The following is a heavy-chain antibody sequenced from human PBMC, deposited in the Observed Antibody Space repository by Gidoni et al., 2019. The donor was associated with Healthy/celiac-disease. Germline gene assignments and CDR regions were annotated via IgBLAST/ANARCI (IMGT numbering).Heavy chain of an antibody. Sequence: QVQLVESGGGVVQPGRSLRLSCAASGFTFSSSGMHWVRQAPGKGLEWVAVISYDGSNKYYADSVKGRFTISRDNSKNTLYLQMNSLRAEDTAVYYCAKDVDYYGSGSYYSPYYYYGMDVWGQGTTVTVSS. D-gene: IGHD3-10*01. J-gene: IGHJ6*02. CDR2: ISYDGSNK. CDR3: AKDVDYYGSGSYYSPYYYYGMDV. V-gene: IGHV3-30*18. CDR1: GFTFSSSG.